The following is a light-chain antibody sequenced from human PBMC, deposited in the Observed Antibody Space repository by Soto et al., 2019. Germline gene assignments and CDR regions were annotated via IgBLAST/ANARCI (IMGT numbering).Light chain of an antibody. J-gene: IGKJ5*01. CDR3: QQYGSSPPIT. CDR1: QSVSGSR. Sequence: EIVLTQSPGTLSLSPGERATLSCRASQSVSGSRLAWYQQKPGQAPRLLIYGASNRATGIPDRFSGGGSGTAFTLTISRLEPEDFAVYYCQQYGSSPPITFGQGTRLEIK. V-gene: IGKV3-20*01. CDR2: GAS.